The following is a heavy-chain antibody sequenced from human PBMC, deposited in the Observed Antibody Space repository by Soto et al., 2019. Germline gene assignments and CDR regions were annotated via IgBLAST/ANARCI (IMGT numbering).Heavy chain of an antibody. J-gene: IGHJ6*03. CDR2: IYSGGST. CDR3: ARESLPSGSTSFRPYYYYYMDV. D-gene: IGHD2-2*01. CDR1: GFTVSSNY. V-gene: IGHV3-66*01. Sequence: GGSLRLSCAASGFTVSSNYMSWVRQAPGKGLEWVSVIYSGGSTYYADSVKGRFTISRDNSKNTLYLQMNSLRAEDTAVYYWARESLPSGSTSFRPYYYYYMDVWGKGTTVTVSS.